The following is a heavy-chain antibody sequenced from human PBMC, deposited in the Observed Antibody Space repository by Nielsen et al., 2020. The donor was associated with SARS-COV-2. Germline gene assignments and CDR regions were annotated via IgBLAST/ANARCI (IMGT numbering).Heavy chain of an antibody. D-gene: IGHD3-9*01. Sequence: ASVKVSCKASGYTFTSYGISWVRQAPGQGLEWMGWISAYNGNTNYAQKLQGRVTMTTDTSTSTAYMELRSLRSDDAAVYYCARVGDILTGYSYYYYGMDVWGQGTTVTVSS. V-gene: IGHV1-18*01. CDR2: ISAYNGNT. CDR3: ARVGDILTGYSYYYYGMDV. J-gene: IGHJ6*02. CDR1: GYTFTSYG.